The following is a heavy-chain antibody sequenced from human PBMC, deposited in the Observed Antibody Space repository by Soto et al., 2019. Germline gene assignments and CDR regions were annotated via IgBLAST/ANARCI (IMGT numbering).Heavy chain of an antibody. CDR3: ARVHGDYRTIGYYYYGMDV. CDR1: GYTFTSYG. D-gene: IGHD4-17*01. Sequence: ASVKVSCKASGYTFTSYGLSWVRQAPGQGLEWMGWISAYNGNTNYAQKLQGRVTMTTDTSTSTAYMELRSLRSDDTAVYYCARVHGDYRTIGYYYYGMDVWGQGTTVTVAS. CDR2: ISAYNGNT. J-gene: IGHJ6*02. V-gene: IGHV1-18*01.